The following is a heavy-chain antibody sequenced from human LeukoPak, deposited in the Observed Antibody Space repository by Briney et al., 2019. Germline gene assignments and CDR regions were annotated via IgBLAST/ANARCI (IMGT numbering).Heavy chain of an antibody. CDR1: GYTFTAYY. D-gene: IGHD6-6*01. V-gene: IGHV1-2*02. Sequence: ASVKVSCKASGYTFTAYYVHWVRQAPGQGLEWMGWIHPNSGDTNYAQNFQGRVTMTRDTSISTAYMELSSLKSDDTAVYYCARDRNSGSSLDIWGQGTMLTVSS. CDR2: IHPNSGDT. J-gene: IGHJ3*02. CDR3: ARDRNSGSSLDI.